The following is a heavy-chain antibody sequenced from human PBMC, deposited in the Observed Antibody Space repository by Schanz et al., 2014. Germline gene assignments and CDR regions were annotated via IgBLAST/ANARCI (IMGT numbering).Heavy chain of an antibody. D-gene: IGHD5-18*01. CDR1: GFTFSSYA. CDR2: IVGSGDST. V-gene: IGHV3-23*04. CDR3: ARDMARGYSYGSRGVDY. J-gene: IGHJ4*02. Sequence: EVQLVESGGGLVQPGGSLRLSCAASGFTFSSYAMSWVRQAPGKGLEWVSHIVGSGDSTYYADSVKGRFTISRDNSKNSLYLQMNSLTTEDTAFYYCARDMARGYSYGSRGVDYWGQGTLVTVSS.